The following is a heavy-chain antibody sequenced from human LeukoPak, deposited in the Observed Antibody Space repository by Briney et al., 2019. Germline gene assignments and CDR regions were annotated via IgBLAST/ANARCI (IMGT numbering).Heavy chain of an antibody. CDR1: GFTFDDYA. CDR3: ASRATVTTDRFWFDP. V-gene: IGHV3-9*01. J-gene: IGHJ5*02. CDR2: ISWNSGSI. D-gene: IGHD4-11*01. Sequence: GRSLRLSCAASGFTFDDYAMHWVRQAPGKGLEWVSGISWNSGSIGYADSVKGRFIISRDNSKNTLYLQMNSLRAEDTAVYYCASRATVTTDRFWFDPWGQGTLVTVSS.